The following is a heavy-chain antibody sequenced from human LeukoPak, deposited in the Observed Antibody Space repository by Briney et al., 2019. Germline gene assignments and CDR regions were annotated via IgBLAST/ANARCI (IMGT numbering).Heavy chain of an antibody. J-gene: IGHJ4*02. D-gene: IGHD7-27*01. CDR3: ARLTGDNGTPYYFDY. Sequence: GESLKISCKGLGYRFTSYWIGWVRQMPGKGLEWMGIIYPGDSDTRYSPSFQGQVTTSPDKSISTAYLQWSSLKASDTAMYYCARLTGDNGTPYYFDYWGQGTLVTVSS. V-gene: IGHV5-51*03. CDR1: GYRFTSYW. CDR2: IYPGDSDT.